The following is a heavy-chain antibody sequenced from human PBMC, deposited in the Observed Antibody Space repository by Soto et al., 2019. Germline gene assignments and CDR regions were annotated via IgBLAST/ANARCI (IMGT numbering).Heavy chain of an antibody. CDR1: GGTFSSYA. CDR2: ISAYNGNT. D-gene: IGHD3-3*01. CDR3: ARDGNYDFWSGYPRTYYFGY. J-gene: IGHJ4*02. V-gene: IGHV1-18*01. Sequence: ASVKVSCKASGGTFSSYAISWVLQAPGPGLEWMGWISAYNGNTNYAQKLQGRVTMTTDTSTSTAYMELRSLRSDDTAVYYCARDGNYDFWSGYPRTYYFGYWGQGTLVTVSS.